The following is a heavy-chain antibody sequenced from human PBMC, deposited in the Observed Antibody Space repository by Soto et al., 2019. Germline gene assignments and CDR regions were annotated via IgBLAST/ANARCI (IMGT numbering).Heavy chain of an antibody. CDR2: TYYRCNA. J-gene: IGHJ4*02. D-gene: IGHD3-9*01. V-gene: IGHV4-39*01. CDR1: DDSINSDKYY. CDR3: ARLEGLAIISYYFDF. Sequence: QLQLQESGPGLVKPSETLSLTCSVSDDSINSDKYYWGWIRQPPGKALEWIGSTYYRCNAYYNPSLQTRVTISLDKAKIQFSLKINSVTAADSAVYFCARLEGLAIISYYFDFWGPGALVTVSS.